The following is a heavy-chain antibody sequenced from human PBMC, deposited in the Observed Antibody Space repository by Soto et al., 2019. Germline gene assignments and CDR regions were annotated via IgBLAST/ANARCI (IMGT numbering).Heavy chain of an antibody. CDR2: ISGSGGRS. D-gene: IGHD3-22*01. Sequence: EVQLLDSGGGLVQPGGSLRLSCAASGFTFSNYAMTWVRQGPGKGLEWVSGISGSGGRSYYADSVKGRFTISRDNSKXXXXXXXXXXXXXXXXXYYCAKAYFVWSSEQPYYFDYWGQGTLVTVSS. CDR3: AKAYFVWSSEQPYYFDY. J-gene: IGHJ4*02. V-gene: IGHV3-23*01. CDR1: GFTFSNYA.